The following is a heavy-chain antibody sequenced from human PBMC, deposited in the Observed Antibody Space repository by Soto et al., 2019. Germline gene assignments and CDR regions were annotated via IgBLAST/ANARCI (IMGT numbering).Heavy chain of an antibody. CDR2: TYYRSKWYN. J-gene: IGHJ4*02. Sequence: QVQLQQSGPGLVKPSQTLSLTCAISGDSVSSNSAAWNWIRQSPSRGLEWLGRTYYRSKWYNDYAVSVKSRITINPDTSKNQFSLQLNSVTPEDTAVYYCARGPGRRIAVAGTNFDYWGQGTLVTVSS. CDR1: GDSVSSNSAA. D-gene: IGHD6-19*01. CDR3: ARGPGRRIAVAGTNFDY. V-gene: IGHV6-1*01.